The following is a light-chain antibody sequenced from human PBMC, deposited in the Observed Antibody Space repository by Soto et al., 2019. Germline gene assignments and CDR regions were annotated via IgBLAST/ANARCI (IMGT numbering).Light chain of an antibody. CDR3: QQYNNWLT. Sequence: EIVMTQSPATLSVSPGERATLSCRASQSVSSTLAWYQQKPGQAPSLLIYGASTRATGIPARFSGSGSGTKFTLTISSLQSEDVAVYYCQQYNNWLTFGGGTKVEIK. CDR2: GAS. J-gene: IGKJ4*01. V-gene: IGKV3D-15*01. CDR1: QSVSST.